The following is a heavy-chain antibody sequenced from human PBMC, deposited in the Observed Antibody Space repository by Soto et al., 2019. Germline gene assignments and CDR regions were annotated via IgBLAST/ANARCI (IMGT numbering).Heavy chain of an antibody. CDR3: ARDKDRQQLGGNYYYILDV. CDR2: IMPVFATP. Sequence: QVQLVQSGAEVKKPGSSVKVSCKASGGTFSTSAISWVRQAPGQGLEWVGGIMPVFATPDYAQNFQGRVTITADESTTIAYLELTSLRTDDTAVYYCARDKDRQQLGGNYYYILDVWGQGTAITVSS. J-gene: IGHJ6*02. CDR1: GGTFSTSA. D-gene: IGHD3-3*02. V-gene: IGHV1-69*12.